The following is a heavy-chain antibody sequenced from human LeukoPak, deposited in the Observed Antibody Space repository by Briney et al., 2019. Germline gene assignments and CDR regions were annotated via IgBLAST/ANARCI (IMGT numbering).Heavy chain of an antibody. CDR3: SGAVAALSLYGMDA. CDR2: INPNSGAT. D-gene: IGHD6-19*01. Sequence: ASVKVSCKASGYTFTAYYMQWVRQAPGQGLEWMGWINPNSGATIYSQKFQGRVTMTRDTSSSTAYMELSRLRSDDTAVYYCSGAVAALSLYGMDAWGQGTTVTVSS. J-gene: IGHJ6*02. V-gene: IGHV1-2*02. CDR1: GYTFTAYY.